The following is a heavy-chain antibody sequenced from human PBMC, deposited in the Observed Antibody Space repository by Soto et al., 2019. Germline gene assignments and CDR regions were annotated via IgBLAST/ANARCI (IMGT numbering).Heavy chain of an antibody. V-gene: IGHV1-18*01. Sequence: QVQLVQSGAEVKKPGASVKVSCKASGYTFTSYAISWVRQAPGQGLEWMGWISAYNGNTNYAQKLQGRVTMTTDTTTSTAYIELRSLRSYDTAVYFCARDAPPEDYWGQGTLVTVSS. CDR1: GYTFTSYA. CDR2: ISAYNGNT. J-gene: IGHJ4*02. CDR3: ARDAPPEDY.